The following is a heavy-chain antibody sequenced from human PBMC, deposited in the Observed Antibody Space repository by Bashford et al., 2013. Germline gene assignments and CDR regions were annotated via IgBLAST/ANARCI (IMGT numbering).Heavy chain of an antibody. V-gene: IGHV4-61*01. D-gene: IGHD2-2*01. CDR3: ARGEYCNNTDCYGYYYMDV. Sequence: SSETLSLTCTVSADXVRGGRYYWTWVRQPPRGGTGVDWVYLQHLGHQVQPSLKGRVSISVDTSKNQFSLKLSSVTAADTAIYYCARGEYCNNTDCYGYYYMDVWGKGTTVTVSS. CDR2: LQHLGH. CDR1: ADXVRGGRYY. J-gene: IGHJ6*03.